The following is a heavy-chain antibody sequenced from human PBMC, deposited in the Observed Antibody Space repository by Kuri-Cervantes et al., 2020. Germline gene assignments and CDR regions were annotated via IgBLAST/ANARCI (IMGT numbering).Heavy chain of an antibody. CDR3: AKSDYYDFWGYHYGMDV. J-gene: IGHJ6*02. CDR1: GFIFSTYG. V-gene: IGHV3-30*02. CDR2: LWSDGNKK. Sequence: GESLKISCAASGFIFSTYGVHWVRQAPGKGLEWVAVLWSDGNKKHYADSVKGRFTISRDNSKNTLYLQMNSLRAEDTAVYYCAKSDYYDFWGYHYGMDVWGQGTTVTVSS. D-gene: IGHD3-3*01.